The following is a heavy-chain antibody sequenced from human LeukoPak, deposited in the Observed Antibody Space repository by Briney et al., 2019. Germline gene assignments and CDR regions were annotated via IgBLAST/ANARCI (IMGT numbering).Heavy chain of an antibody. CDR2: ISSSSYI. CDR3: ARDRASSGWYYYYYGMDV. D-gene: IGHD6-19*01. J-gene: IGHJ6*02. CDR1: GFTFSSYS. V-gene: IGHV3-21*01. Sequence: PGGSLRLSCAASGFTFSSYSMNWVRQAPGKGLEWVSSISSSSYIYYADSVKGRFTISRDNAKNSLYLQMNSLRAEDTAVYYCARDRASSGWYYYYYGMDVWGQGTTVTVSS.